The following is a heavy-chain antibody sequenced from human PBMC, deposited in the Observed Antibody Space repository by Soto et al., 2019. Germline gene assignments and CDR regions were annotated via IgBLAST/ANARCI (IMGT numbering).Heavy chain of an antibody. J-gene: IGHJ4*02. D-gene: IGHD3-22*01. CDR1: GFTFSSYA. CDR2: ISGSGGST. V-gene: IGHV3-23*01. CDR3: AKGNPSSPSYCYDSSGYNF. Sequence: HPGGSLRLSCAASGFTFSSYAMSWVRRAPGKGLEWVSAISGSGGSTYYADSVKGRFTISRDNSKNTLYLQMNSLRAEDTAVYYCAKGNPSSPSYCYDSSGYNFCGQGTLVTVSS.